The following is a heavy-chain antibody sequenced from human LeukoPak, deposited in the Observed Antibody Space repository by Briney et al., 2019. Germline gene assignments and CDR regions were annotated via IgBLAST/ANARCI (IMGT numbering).Heavy chain of an antibody. Sequence: GASVKVSCKASGYTFTSYGISWVRQAPGQGLEWMGWISAYNGNTNYAQKLQGRVTMTTDTSTSTAYMELRSLRSDDTAVYYCAKDYSSSRALRAFDIWGHGTMVTVSS. D-gene: IGHD6-6*01. CDR2: ISAYNGNT. CDR3: AKDYSSSRALRAFDI. CDR1: GYTFTSYG. V-gene: IGHV1-18*01. J-gene: IGHJ3*02.